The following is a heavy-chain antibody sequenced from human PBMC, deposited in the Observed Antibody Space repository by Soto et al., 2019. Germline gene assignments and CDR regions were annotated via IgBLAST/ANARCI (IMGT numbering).Heavy chain of an antibody. CDR1: GFTFGDYA. V-gene: IGHV3-49*03. CDR3: TRDDAGGSYRPDGRPYYYYGMDV. CDR2: IRSKAYGGTT. J-gene: IGHJ6*02. D-gene: IGHD1-26*01. Sequence: GGSLRLSCTASGFTFGDYAMSWFRQAPGKGLEWVGFIRSKAYGGTTEYAASVKGRFTISRDDSKSIAYLQMNSLKTEDTAVYYCTRDDAGGSYRPDGRPYYYYGMDVWGQGTTVTVSS.